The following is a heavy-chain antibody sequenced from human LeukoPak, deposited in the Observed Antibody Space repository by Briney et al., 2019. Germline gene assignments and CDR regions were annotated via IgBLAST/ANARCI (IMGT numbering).Heavy chain of an antibody. Sequence: RRASVKVSCKASGGTFSSYAIRWVRQAPGQGLEWMGGIIPIFGTANYAQKFQGRVTITADKSTSTAYMELSSLRSEDTAVYYCARAPEEDWFDPWGQGTLVTVSS. CDR1: GGTFSSYA. V-gene: IGHV1-69*06. CDR2: IIPIFGTA. J-gene: IGHJ5*02. CDR3: ARAPEEDWFDP.